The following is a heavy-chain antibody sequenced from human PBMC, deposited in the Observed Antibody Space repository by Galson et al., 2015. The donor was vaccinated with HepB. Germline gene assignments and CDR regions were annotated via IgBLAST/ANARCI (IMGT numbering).Heavy chain of an antibody. Sequence: SVKVSCKASGSTFTGYYMHWVRQAPGQGLEWMGWINPNSGGTNYAQKFQGRVTMTRDTSISTAYMELSRLRSDDTAVYYCARASREILEWLQDSYYYYYYYMDVWGRGTTVTVSS. CDR1: GSTFTGYY. V-gene: IGHV1-2*02. J-gene: IGHJ6*03. CDR3: ARASREILEWLQDSYYYYYYYMDV. D-gene: IGHD3-3*01. CDR2: INPNSGGT.